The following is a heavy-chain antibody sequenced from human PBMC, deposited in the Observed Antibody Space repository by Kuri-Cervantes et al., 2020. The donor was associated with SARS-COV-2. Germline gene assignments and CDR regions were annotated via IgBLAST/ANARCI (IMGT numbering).Heavy chain of an antibody. J-gene: IGHJ6*03. D-gene: IGHD5-18*01. Sequence: SVKVSCKASGGTFSSYAISWVRQAPGQGLEWMGGIIPIFGTANYAQKFQGRVTITTDESTSTAYMELSSLRSEDTAVYYCASSIYSYGTYYXYYYYMDVWGKGTTVTVSS. CDR1: GGTFSSYA. CDR2: IIPIFGTA. CDR3: ASSIYSYGTYYXYYYYMDV. V-gene: IGHV1-69*05.